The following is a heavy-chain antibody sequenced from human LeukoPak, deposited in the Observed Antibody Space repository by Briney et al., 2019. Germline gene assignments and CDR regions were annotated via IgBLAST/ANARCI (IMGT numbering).Heavy chain of an antibody. Sequence: PGGSLRLSCAASGFTVSSNYMSWVRQAPGKGLEWVSVIYSGGSTYYADSVKGRFTISRDNSKNTLYLQMNSLRAEDTAVYYCARDFSRFGSSGWYGGDAFDIWGQGTMVTVSS. CDR2: IYSGGST. CDR1: GFTVSSNY. J-gene: IGHJ3*02. D-gene: IGHD6-19*01. V-gene: IGHV3-66*01. CDR3: ARDFSRFGSSGWYGGDAFDI.